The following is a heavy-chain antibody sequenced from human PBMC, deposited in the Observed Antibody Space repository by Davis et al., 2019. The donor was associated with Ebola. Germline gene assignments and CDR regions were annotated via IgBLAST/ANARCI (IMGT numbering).Heavy chain of an antibody. Sequence: GESLKISCKVSGQTFPSYWIAWVRQRPGRGLEWMGIIFSGDPDTRYSPSFQGQVTMSVDTSINTAYLQWSSLKASDTAIYYCARHKGFSSSGEFDPWGQGTLVTVSS. V-gene: IGHV5-51*01. J-gene: IGHJ5*02. D-gene: IGHD3-22*01. CDR3: ARHKGFSSSGEFDP. CDR2: IFSGDPDT. CDR1: GQTFPSYW.